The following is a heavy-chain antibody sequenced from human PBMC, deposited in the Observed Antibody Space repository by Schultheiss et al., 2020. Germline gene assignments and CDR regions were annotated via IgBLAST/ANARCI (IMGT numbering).Heavy chain of an antibody. CDR3: ARDGAVTTLGWFDP. CDR2: IYYSGST. D-gene: IGHD4-17*01. Sequence: SETMSLTCTVSGGSISSYYWSWIRQPPGKGLEWIGYIYYSGSTNYNPSLKSRVTISVDTSKNQFSLKLSSVTAADTAVYYCARDGAVTTLGWFDPWGQGTLVTVSS. CDR1: GGSISSYY. V-gene: IGHV4-59*01. J-gene: IGHJ5*02.